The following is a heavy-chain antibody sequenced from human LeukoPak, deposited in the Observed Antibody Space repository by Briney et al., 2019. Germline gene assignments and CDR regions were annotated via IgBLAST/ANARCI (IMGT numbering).Heavy chain of an antibody. D-gene: IGHD2-2*02. CDR2: ISGTGSST. Sequence: GGSLRLSCEASGFTFGNFAMNWVRQAPGKGLEWVSTISGTGSSTYYADSAKGRFTISRDNSKDTLFLQLNSLTAADTAMYFCAKASVAIPQYCNSWGQGTLVTVSS. CDR1: GFTFGNFA. J-gene: IGHJ5*02. CDR3: AKASVAIPQYCNS. V-gene: IGHV3-23*01.